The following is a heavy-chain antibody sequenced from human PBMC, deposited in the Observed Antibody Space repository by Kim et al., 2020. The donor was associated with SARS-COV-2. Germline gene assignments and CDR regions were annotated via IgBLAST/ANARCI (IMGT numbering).Heavy chain of an antibody. CDR2: IWYDEDKK. D-gene: IGHD2-21*02. V-gene: IGHV3-33*01. Sequence: GVSLRLSCAASGFTFNAYSMHWVRQPPGKGLEWVAVIWYDEDKKYYAESVKGRFIVSRDNSNNTLYLQVNSLKAEDTAVYYCARDFTADYFDYWGQGTLVTVSS. CDR1: GFTFNAYS. CDR3: ARDFTADYFDY. J-gene: IGHJ4*02.